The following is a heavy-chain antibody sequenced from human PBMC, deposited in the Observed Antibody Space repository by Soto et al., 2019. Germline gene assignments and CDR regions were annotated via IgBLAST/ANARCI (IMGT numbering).Heavy chain of an antibody. V-gene: IGHV1-2*04. CDR1: GYTSTDYY. CDR3: ARGVRVGATPSQNFDY. J-gene: IGHJ4*02. Sequence: QVQLVQSGAEVKKPGASVKVSCKASGYTSTDYYMHWVRQAPGQGLEWMGWINPNSGGTNYAQKFQGWVTMTRDTSIRTAYMELSRLRSDDTAVYYCARGVRVGATPSQNFDYWGQGTLVTVSS. D-gene: IGHD1-26*01. CDR2: INPNSGGT.